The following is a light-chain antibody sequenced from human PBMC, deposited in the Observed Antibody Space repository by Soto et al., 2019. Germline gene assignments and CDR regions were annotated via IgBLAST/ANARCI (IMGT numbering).Light chain of an antibody. J-gene: IGLJ1*01. V-gene: IGLV2-11*01. Sequence: QSALTQPRSVSGSPGQSVTISCTGTSSDVGAYNYVSWYQQHPGKAPKLMICDVSKRPSGVPDRFSGSKSGNTASLTISGLQAEDEADYYCCSYAGSYTFYVFGTGTKLTVL. CDR3: CSYAGSYTFYV. CDR2: DVS. CDR1: SSDVGAYNY.